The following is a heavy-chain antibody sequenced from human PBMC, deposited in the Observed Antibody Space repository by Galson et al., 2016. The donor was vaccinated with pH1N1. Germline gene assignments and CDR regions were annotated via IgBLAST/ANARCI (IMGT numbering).Heavy chain of an antibody. CDR1: GFTFSNYW. V-gene: IGHV3-7*01. J-gene: IGHJ4*02. D-gene: IGHD3-16*02. Sequence: SLRLSCAASGFTFSNYWMHWVRQVPGKGLEWVANIKEDESETYYVDSVRGRFTISRDNAKNSLYLQMNSLRDEDTALYYCARAIGSRSAYWGQGTLVTVSS. CDR3: ARAIGSRSAY. CDR2: IKEDESET.